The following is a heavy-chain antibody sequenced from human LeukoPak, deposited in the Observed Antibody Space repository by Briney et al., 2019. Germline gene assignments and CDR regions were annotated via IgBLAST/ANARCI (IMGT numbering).Heavy chain of an antibody. CDR2: IIGSGGSI. Sequence: GGSLRLSCAASGFTFSTYAMSWVRQAPGKGLEWVSLIIGSGGSIHYADSVRGRFTISRDNFENTVFLQLSSLRPEDTAVYYCAKHGDNVWGSFRFGFDSWGQGTLATVSS. J-gene: IGHJ4*02. CDR1: GFTFSTYA. CDR3: AKHGDNVWGSFRFGFDS. D-gene: IGHD3-16*02. V-gene: IGHV3-23*01.